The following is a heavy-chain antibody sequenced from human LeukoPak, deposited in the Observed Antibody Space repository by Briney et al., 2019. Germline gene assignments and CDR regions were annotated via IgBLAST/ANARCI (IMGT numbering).Heavy chain of an antibody. CDR1: GFIFSSYA. CDR2: IWYDGSNK. J-gene: IGHJ4*02. V-gene: IGHV3-30*02. CDR3: AKDRSSSWSLDY. Sequence: GGSLRPSCAASGFIFSSYAMHWVRQAPGKGLEWVALIWYDGSNKYYADSLKGRFTISRDNSKNTLYLQMNSLRAEDMAVYYCAKDRSSSWSLDYWGQGTLVTVSS. D-gene: IGHD6-13*01.